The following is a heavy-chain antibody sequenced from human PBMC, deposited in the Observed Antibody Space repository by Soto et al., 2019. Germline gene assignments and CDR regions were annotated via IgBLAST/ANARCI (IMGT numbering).Heavy chain of an antibody. J-gene: IGHJ5*02. D-gene: IGHD3-10*01. CDR2: IYYSGST. CDR3: ASALHITMVRGVIGHWLDP. Sequence: PSETLSLTCTVSGGSISSGGYYWSWIRQHPGKGLEWIGYIYYSGSTYYNPSLKSRVTISVDTSKNQFSLKLSFVTAADTAVYYCASALHITMVRGVIGHWLDPCGQGTLVTVSS. V-gene: IGHV4-31*03. CDR1: GGSISSGGYY.